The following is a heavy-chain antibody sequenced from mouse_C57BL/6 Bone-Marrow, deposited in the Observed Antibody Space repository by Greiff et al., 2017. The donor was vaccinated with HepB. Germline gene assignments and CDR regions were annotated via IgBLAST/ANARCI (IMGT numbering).Heavy chain of an antibody. CDR3: ARYDYDRGYYAMDY. D-gene: IGHD2-4*01. CDR1: GFSLTSYG. Sequence: VQGVESGPGLVQPSQSLSITCTVSGFSLTSYGVHWVRQSPGKGLEWLGVIWSGGSTDYNAAFISRLSISKDNSKSQVFFKMNSLQADDTAIYYCARYDYDRGYYAMDYWGQGTSVTVSS. J-gene: IGHJ4*01. CDR2: IWSGGST. V-gene: IGHV2-2*01.